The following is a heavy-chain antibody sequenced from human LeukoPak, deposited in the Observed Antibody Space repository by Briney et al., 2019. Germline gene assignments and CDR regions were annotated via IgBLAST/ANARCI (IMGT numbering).Heavy chain of an antibody. CDR1: GYTFTGYY. J-gene: IGHJ3*02. CDR3: ARDRPYYDSSGPDAFDI. Sequence: ASVKVSCKASGYTFTGYYLHWVRQAPGLGLEWMGWINPNSGGTNYAQKFQGRVIMTRDTSISTIYMELSRLRSDDTAVYYCARDRPYYDSSGPDAFDIWGQGTMVTVSS. V-gene: IGHV1-2*02. CDR2: INPNSGGT. D-gene: IGHD3-22*01.